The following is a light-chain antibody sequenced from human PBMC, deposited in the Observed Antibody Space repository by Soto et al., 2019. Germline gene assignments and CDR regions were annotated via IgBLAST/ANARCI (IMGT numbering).Light chain of an antibody. V-gene: IGKV3-20*01. Sequence: DIVLTQFPDTLSSSPGESVTLSCRASQTINYYYLAWYQQKPGQAPRLLIYGASNRATGIPARFRGTVSGTDFTLSISRLEPEDYAVYYCQQYDNALTFGGGTKVESK. J-gene: IGKJ4*01. CDR1: QTINYYY. CDR3: QQYDNALT. CDR2: GAS.